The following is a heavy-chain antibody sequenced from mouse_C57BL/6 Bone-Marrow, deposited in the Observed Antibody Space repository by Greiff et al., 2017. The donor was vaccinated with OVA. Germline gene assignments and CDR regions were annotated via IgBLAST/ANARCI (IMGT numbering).Heavy chain of an antibody. CDR1: GYTFTDYY. J-gene: IGHJ3*01. Sequence: EVQLQQSGPELVKPGASVKISCKASGYTFTDYYMNWVKQSHGQSLEWIGDINPNNGGTSYNQKFKGKATLTVDKSSSTAYMELRSLTSEDSAVYYCARWPYGGYYGYAYWGQGTLVTVSA. D-gene: IGHD2-3*01. CDR2: INPNNGGT. V-gene: IGHV1-26*01. CDR3: ARWPYGGYYGYAY.